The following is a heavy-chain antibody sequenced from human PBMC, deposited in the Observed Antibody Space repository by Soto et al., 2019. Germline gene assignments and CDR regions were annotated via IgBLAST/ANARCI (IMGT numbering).Heavy chain of an antibody. V-gene: IGHV3-30*18. Sequence: PGGSLRLSCAASGFTFSSYGMHWVRQAPGKGLEWVAVISYDGSNKYYADSVKGRFTISRDNSKNTLYLQMNSLRAEDTAVYYCAKVRIAASPSYYFDYWGQGTLVTVSS. CDR1: GFTFSSYG. D-gene: IGHD6-13*01. CDR3: AKVRIAASPSYYFDY. CDR2: ISYDGSNK. J-gene: IGHJ4*02.